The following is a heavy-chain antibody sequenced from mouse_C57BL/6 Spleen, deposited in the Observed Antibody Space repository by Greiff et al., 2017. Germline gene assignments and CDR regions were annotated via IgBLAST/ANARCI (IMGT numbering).Heavy chain of an antibody. J-gene: IGHJ2*01. CDR3: ASPITTAGDFDY. CDR2: IYPGDGDT. CDR1: GYAFSSSW. V-gene: IGHV1-82*01. D-gene: IGHD1-2*01. Sequence: VQLQQSGPELVKPGASVKISCKASGYAFSSSWMNWVKQRPGKGLEWIGRIYPGDGDTNYNGKFKGKATLTADNSSSTAYMQLSSLTSEDSAVYFCASPITTAGDFDYWGQGTTLTVSS.